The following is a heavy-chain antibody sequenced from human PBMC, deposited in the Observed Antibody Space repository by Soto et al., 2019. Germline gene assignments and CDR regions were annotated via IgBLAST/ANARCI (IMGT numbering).Heavy chain of an antibody. V-gene: IGHV5-51*01. CDR1: GYSFTSYW. Sequence: GESLKISCNGSGYSFTSYWIGWVRQMPGKGLEWMGIIYPGDSDTRYSPSFQGQVTISADKSISTAYLQWSSLKASDTAMYYCARHTYYYDSSGYYYYYYGMDVWGQGTTVTVS. CDR3: ARHTYYYDSSGYYYYYYGMDV. J-gene: IGHJ6*02. D-gene: IGHD3-22*01. CDR2: IYPGDSDT.